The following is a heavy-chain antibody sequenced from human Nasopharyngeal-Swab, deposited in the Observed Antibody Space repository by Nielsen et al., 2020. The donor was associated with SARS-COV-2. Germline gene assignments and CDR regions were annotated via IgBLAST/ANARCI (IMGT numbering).Heavy chain of an antibody. CDR1: GFTFSSYA. CDR3: ARDESGSSSFDY. Sequence: LTCAASGFTFSSYAMHWVRQAPGKGLEWVAVISYDGSNKYYADSVKGRFTISRDNSKNTLYLQMNSLRAEDTAVYYCARDESGSSSFDYWGQGTLVTVSS. CDR2: ISYDGSNK. V-gene: IGHV3-30-3*01. D-gene: IGHD1-26*01. J-gene: IGHJ4*02.